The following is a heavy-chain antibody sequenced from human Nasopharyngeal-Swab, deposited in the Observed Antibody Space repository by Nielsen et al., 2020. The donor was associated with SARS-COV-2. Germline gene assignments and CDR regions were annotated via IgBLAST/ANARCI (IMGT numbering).Heavy chain of an antibody. Sequence: GGSLRLSCAASGFTFSDYYMSWIRQAPGKGLEWVSYISSSGSTIYYADSVKGRFTISRDNAKNSLYLQMISLRAEDTAVYYCAHHYGGNTDHLDYWGQGTLVTVSS. CDR1: GFTFSDYY. CDR3: AHHYGGNTDHLDY. V-gene: IGHV3-11*04. J-gene: IGHJ4*02. CDR2: ISSSGSTI. D-gene: IGHD4-23*01.